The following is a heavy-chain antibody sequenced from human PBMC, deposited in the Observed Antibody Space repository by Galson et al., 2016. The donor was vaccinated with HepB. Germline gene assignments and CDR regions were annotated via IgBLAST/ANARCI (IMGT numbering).Heavy chain of an antibody. CDR2: ISHSGST. J-gene: IGHJ5*02. CDR1: GGSISTVGYA. V-gene: IGHV4-30-2*01. Sequence: TLSLTCAVSGGSISTVGYAWSWIRQPPGKGLEWIGYISHSGSTYSNPSLKSRVTISVDGFKNQFSLKLNSVTAADTAVYFCARVSADYVWGSCTPYYWFDPWGQGTLVTVSS. CDR3: ARVSADYVWGSCTPYYWFDP. D-gene: IGHD3-16*01.